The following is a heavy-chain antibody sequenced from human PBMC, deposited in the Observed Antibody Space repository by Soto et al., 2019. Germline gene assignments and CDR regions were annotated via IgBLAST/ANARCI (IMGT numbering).Heavy chain of an antibody. D-gene: IGHD2-15*01. CDR2: ISAYNGNT. Sequence: ASVKVSCKASGYTFTSYGISWVRQAPGQGLEWMGWISAYNGNTNYAQKLQGRVTMTTDTSTSTAYMELRSLRSDDTAVYYCARVTYSSGGTSNFSASAIWWKARMVTV. V-gene: IGHV1-18*01. J-gene: IGHJ3*02. CDR1: GYTFTSYG. CDR3: ARVTYSSGGTSNFSASAI.